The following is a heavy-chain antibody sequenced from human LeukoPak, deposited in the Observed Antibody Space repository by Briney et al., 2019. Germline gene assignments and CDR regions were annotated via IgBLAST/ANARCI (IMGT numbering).Heavy chain of an antibody. V-gene: IGHV4-30-4*08. Sequence: PSQTLSLTCTVSGGSISSGYYYWSWRRQPPGKGLEWIGYIYYSGSTYYNPSLKSRVTISVDTSRNQFSLKLSSVTAADTAVYYCARVTYDSSGKDYWGQGTLVTVSS. CDR3: ARVTYDSSGKDY. CDR2: IYYSGST. D-gene: IGHD3-22*01. J-gene: IGHJ4*02. CDR1: GGSISSGYYY.